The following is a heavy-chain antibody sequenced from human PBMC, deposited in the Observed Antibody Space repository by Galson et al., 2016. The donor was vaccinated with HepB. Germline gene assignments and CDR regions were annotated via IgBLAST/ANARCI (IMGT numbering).Heavy chain of an antibody. CDR3: ARDWRFGSGYGYLYIDWYLDL. J-gene: IGHJ2*01. CDR2: ISYDGTNK. Sequence: SLRLSCAASGFTFDNYPMHWVRQAPGKGLEWVALISYDGTNKYYADSVKGRFTISRDNSKNTLYLQMNSLKPDDTATFYCARDWRFGSGYGYLYIDWYLDLWGRGTLVTVSS. CDR1: GFTFDNYP. D-gene: IGHD5-18*01. V-gene: IGHV3-30-3*01.